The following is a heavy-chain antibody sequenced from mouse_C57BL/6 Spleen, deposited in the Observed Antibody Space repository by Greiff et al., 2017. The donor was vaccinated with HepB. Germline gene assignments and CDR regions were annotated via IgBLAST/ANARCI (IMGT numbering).Heavy chain of an antibody. CDR2: IYPGDGDT. J-gene: IGHJ4*01. Sequence: QVQLQQSGPELVKPGASVKISCKASGYAFSSSWMNWVKQRPGKGLEWIGRIYPGDGDTNYNGKFKGKATLTADKSSSTAYMQLSSLTSEDSAVYFCARQVYSNHYAMDYWGQGTSVTVSS. D-gene: IGHD2-5*01. CDR3: ARQVYSNHYAMDY. CDR1: GYAFSSSW. V-gene: IGHV1-82*01.